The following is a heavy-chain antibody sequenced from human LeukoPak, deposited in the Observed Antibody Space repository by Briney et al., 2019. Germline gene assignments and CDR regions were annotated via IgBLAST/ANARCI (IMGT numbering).Heavy chain of an antibody. CDR1: GYGFTNYW. V-gene: IGHV5-51*01. Sequence: GESLKISCKGSGYGFTNYWIGWVRQMPGKGLELMGIIYPGDSDTTYSPSFQGQVTISADTSINSAYLQWTSLKASDTAMYYCATQDRHCSGGSCYGFWGQGTLVTVSS. J-gene: IGHJ4*02. D-gene: IGHD2-15*01. CDR2: IYPGDSDT. CDR3: ATQDRHCSGGSCYGF.